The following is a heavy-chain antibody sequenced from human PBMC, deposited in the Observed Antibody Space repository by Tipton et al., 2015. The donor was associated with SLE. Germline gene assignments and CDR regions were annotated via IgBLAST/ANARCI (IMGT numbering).Heavy chain of an antibody. D-gene: IGHD1-1*01. CDR1: GGSISSHY. V-gene: IGHV4-59*11. Sequence: CTVSGGSISSHYWSWIRQPPGKGLEWIGYIYYSGSTNYNPSLKSRVTISVDTSKNQFSLKLSSVTAADTAVYYCARDQWKDDAFDIWGQGTMVTVSS. CDR3: ARDQWKDDAFDI. J-gene: IGHJ3*02. CDR2: IYYSGST.